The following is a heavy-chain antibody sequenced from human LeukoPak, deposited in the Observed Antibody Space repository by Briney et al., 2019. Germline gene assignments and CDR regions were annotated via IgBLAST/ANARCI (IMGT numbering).Heavy chain of an antibody. V-gene: IGHV3-23*01. CDR3: AKGKAYCGGDCYNY. Sequence: GASLRLSCEASGFTFSSYAMSWVRQAPGKGLEWVSTISTSGDSTYYADSVTGRFTIARDNSKNTLYLQMNSLRAEDTAVYYCAKGKAYCGGDCYNYWGQGTLVTVSS. J-gene: IGHJ4*02. CDR1: GFTFSSYA. CDR2: ISTSGDST. D-gene: IGHD2-21*02.